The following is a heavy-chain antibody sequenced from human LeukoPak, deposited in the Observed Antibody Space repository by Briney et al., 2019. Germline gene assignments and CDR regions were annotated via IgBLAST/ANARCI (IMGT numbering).Heavy chain of an antibody. V-gene: IGHV1-2*02. CDR2: INHNSGGT. CDR3: AREERDGSTIVH. CDR1: GYTFTGYY. J-gene: IGHJ4*02. D-gene: IGHD5-24*01. Sequence: ASVKVSCKASGYTFTGYYMHWVRQAPGQGLEWMGWINHNSGGTNYAQKFQGRVTMTRDTSISKAYMELSRLRSDDTAVYYCAREERDGSTIVHWGQGTLVTVSS.